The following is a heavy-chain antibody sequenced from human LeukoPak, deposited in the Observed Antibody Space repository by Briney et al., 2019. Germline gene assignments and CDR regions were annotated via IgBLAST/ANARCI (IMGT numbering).Heavy chain of an antibody. CDR3: AKDVKTMTDLDS. CDR2: ISGGTTST. CDR1: GFTFSSYA. V-gene: IGHV3-23*01. Sequence: PGGSLRLSCAASGFTFSSYAMSWVRQPPGKGLEWVSVISGGTTSTYYADSVKGRFTISRDNSKNILYLQMNGLRAEDTAVYYCAKDVKTMTDLDSWGQGTLVTVSS. D-gene: IGHD1-1*01. J-gene: IGHJ4*02.